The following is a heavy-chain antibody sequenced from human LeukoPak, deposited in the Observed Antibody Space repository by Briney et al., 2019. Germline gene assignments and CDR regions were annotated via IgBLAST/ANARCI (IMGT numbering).Heavy chain of an antibody. CDR3: ARYDCSSTSCRGAFDI. Sequence: PGGSLRLSCAASGFTFSSYGMHWVRQAPGKGLEWVAVIWYDGSNKYYADSVKGRFTISRDNSKNTLYLQMNSLRAEDTAVYYCARYDCSSTSCRGAFDIWGQGTMVTVSP. V-gene: IGHV3-33*01. CDR2: IWYDGSNK. J-gene: IGHJ3*02. D-gene: IGHD2-2*01. CDR1: GFTFSSYG.